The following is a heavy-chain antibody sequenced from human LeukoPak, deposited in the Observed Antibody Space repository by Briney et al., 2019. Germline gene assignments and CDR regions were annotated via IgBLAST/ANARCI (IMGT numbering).Heavy chain of an antibody. Sequence: SETLSLTCTVSGGSISSHYWSWIRQPPGKGLEWIGYIYYSGSTNYNPSLKSRVTISVDTSKNQFSLKLSSVTAADTAVYYCARDTPRLGEDYYGMDVWGQGTTVTVSS. D-gene: IGHD3-10*01. CDR3: ARDTPRLGEDYYGMDV. CDR2: IYYSGST. J-gene: IGHJ6*02. CDR1: GGSISSHY. V-gene: IGHV4-59*11.